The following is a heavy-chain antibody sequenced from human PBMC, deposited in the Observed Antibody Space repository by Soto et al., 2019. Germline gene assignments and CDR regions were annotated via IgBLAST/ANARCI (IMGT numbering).Heavy chain of an antibody. J-gene: IGHJ6*01. CDR1: GYTFTSYG. CDR2: ISGYNGQT. Sequence: QVQLVQSGPEVKKPGASVKVSCKASGYTFTSYGVSWVRLAPGQGLEWMGWISGYNGQTNYAQKFRGRVTFTADTSTNTAYMELWRLTSDDTAMYYCARDQRKELWVEGLTAMDVWGQGTTVTVSS. V-gene: IGHV1-18*01. CDR3: ARDQRKELWVEGLTAMDV. D-gene: IGHD3-16*01.